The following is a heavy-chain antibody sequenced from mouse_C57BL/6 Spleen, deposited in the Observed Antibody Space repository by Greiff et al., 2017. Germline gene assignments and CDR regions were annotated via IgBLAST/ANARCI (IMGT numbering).Heavy chain of an antibody. CDR3: ASWEAFAY. V-gene: IGHV5-4*01. Sequence: EVHLVESGGGLVKPGGSLKLSCAASGFTFSSYAMSWVRQTPEKRLEWVATISDGGSYTYYPDNVKGRFTISRDNAKNNLYLQMSHLKSEDTAMYYCASWEAFAYWGQGTLVTVSA. D-gene: IGHD4-1*01. J-gene: IGHJ3*01. CDR1: GFTFSSYA. CDR2: ISDGGSYT.